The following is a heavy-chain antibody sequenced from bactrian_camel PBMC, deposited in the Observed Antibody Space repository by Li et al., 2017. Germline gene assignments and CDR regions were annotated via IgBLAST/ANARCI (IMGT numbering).Heavy chain of an antibody. D-gene: IGHD5*01. CDR1: TFIALDYC. V-gene: IGHV3S63*01. Sequence: VQLVESGGGSVEAGGSLRLSCAASTFIALDYCVAWFRQAPGKEREGLASIYTGGNKTYYADSVKGRFTISRDNAKNTLYLQMNSLGPDDTAVYYCAANRRDRMGWVACTAEYEYDHWGRGTQVTVS. CDR3: AANRRDRMGWVACTAEYEYDH. J-gene: IGHJ4*01. CDR2: IYTGGNKT.